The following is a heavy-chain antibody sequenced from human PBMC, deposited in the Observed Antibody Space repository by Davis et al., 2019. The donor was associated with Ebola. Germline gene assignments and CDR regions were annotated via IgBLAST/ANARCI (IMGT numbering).Heavy chain of an antibody. CDR1: GFTFSSYG. CDR2: IWYDGSNK. D-gene: IGHD5-18*01. J-gene: IGHJ4*02. CDR3: AKAGITAMVIFYFDY. V-gene: IGHV3-30*02. Sequence: GESLKISCAASGFTFSSYGMHWVRQAPGKGLEWVAVIWYDGSNKYYADSVKGRFTISRDNSKNTLYLQMNSLRAEDTAVYYCAKAGITAMVIFYFDYWGQGTLVTVSS.